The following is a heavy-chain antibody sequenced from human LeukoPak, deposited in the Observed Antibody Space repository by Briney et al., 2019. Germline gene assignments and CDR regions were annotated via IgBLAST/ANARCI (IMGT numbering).Heavy chain of an antibody. Sequence: GGSLRLSCAASGFTFSSYWMSWVRQAPGKGLEWVANIKQDGSEKYYVDSVKGRFTISRDNAKNTLFLQMNSLRAEDTAVYYCAKDLGSGWYYFDCWGQGTLVTVSS. D-gene: IGHD6-19*01. CDR3: AKDLGSGWYYFDC. V-gene: IGHV3-7*03. CDR2: IKQDGSEK. CDR1: GFTFSSYW. J-gene: IGHJ4*02.